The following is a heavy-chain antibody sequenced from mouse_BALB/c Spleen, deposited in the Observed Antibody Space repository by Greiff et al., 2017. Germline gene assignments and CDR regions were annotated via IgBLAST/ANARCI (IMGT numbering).Heavy chain of an antibody. CDR2: IWTGGGT. V-gene: IGHV2-9-2*01. Sequence: QVQLKESGPGLVAPSQSLSITCTVSGFSLTSYDISWIRQPPGKGLEWLGVIWTGGGTNYNSAFMSRLSISKDNSKSQVVLNMNSLQTDDTAIYYCVREEGNYYSSSYLYAIDYWGQGTSVTVSS. J-gene: IGHJ4*01. CDR1: GFSLTSYD. D-gene: IGHD1-1*01. CDR3: VREEGNYYSSSYLYAIDY.